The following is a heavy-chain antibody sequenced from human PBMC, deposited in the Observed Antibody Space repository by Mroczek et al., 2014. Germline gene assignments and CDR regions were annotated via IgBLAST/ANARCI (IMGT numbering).Heavy chain of an antibody. V-gene: IGHV1-8*01. D-gene: IGHD2-2*02. CDR1: GYTFTSYD. CDR3: ARARYCSSTSCYKNPDY. Sequence: QVQLVQSGAEVKKPGASVKVSCKASGYTFTSYDINWVRQATGQGLEWMGWMNPNSGNTGYAQKFQGRVTMTRNTSISTAYMELSSLRSEDTAVYYCARARYCSSTSCYKNPDYWGQGTPGHRLL. J-gene: IGHJ4*02. CDR2: MNPNSGNT.